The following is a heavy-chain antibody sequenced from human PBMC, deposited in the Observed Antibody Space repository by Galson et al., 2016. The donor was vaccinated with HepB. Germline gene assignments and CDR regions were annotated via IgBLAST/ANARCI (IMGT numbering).Heavy chain of an antibody. CDR3: AKDTSSVWHVGDH. V-gene: IGHV3-23*01. J-gene: IGHJ4*02. CDR1: GLTFRNHA. Sequence: SLRLSCAASGLTFRNHAMGWVRQGPGKGLEWVSSIGADGRRIYYADSVKGRFTVSRDNSRNTMFLQMNSLRFEDTAIYFCAKDTSSVWHVGDHWGQGTLVTVSS. D-gene: IGHD2-2*01. CDR2: IGADGRRI.